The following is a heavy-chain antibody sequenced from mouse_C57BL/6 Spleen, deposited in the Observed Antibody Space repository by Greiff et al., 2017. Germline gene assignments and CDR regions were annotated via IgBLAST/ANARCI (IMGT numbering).Heavy chain of an antibody. V-gene: IGHV3-6*01. Sequence: EVKLLESGPGLVKPSQSLSLTCSVTGYSITSGYYWNWLRQFPGNKLEWMGYISYDGSNNYNPALKNRISITRDTSKNQFFLKLNSVTTEDTATYYCAREDYDGLCAYWGQGTLVTVSA. J-gene: IGHJ3*01. CDR1: GYSITSGYY. CDR2: ISYDGSN. CDR3: AREDYDGLCAY. D-gene: IGHD2-4*01.